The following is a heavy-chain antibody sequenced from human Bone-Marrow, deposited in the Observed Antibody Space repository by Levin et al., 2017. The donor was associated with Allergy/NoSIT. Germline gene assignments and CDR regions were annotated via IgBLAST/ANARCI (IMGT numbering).Heavy chain of an antibody. Sequence: AGESLKISCAASGFTFSNHVMHWVRQAPGKGLEWVAIISYDGSNQYYADSVKGRFTISRDNSRNTLYVEMNTLRVEDTAVYYCARAGYYESSGYNLIDYWGQGTLVTVSS. CDR2: ISYDGSNQ. V-gene: IGHV3-30*04. J-gene: IGHJ4*02. CDR3: ARAGYYESSGYNLIDY. CDR1: GFTFSNHV. D-gene: IGHD3-22*01.